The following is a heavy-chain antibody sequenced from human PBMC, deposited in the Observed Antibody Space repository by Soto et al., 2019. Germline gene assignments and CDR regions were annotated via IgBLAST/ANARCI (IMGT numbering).Heavy chain of an antibody. D-gene: IGHD3-3*01. J-gene: IGHJ5*02. CDR2: IYYSGST. CDR3: ARVLFGRGNWFDP. CDR1: GGSISSLY. Sequence: SQTLSLTCTVSGGSISSLYWSWIRQPPGKGLEWIGYIYYSGSTNYNPSLKSRVTISVDTSKNQFSLKLSSVTAADTAVYYCARVLFGRGNWFDPWGQGTLVTVSS. V-gene: IGHV4-59*11.